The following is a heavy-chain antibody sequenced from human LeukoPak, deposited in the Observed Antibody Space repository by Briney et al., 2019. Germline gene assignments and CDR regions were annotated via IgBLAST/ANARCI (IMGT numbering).Heavy chain of an antibody. V-gene: IGHV3-23*01. CDR1: GFTYSSYS. CDR3: AKGGPSGYSYGLFDY. CDR2: ISASGSGT. J-gene: IGHJ4*02. D-gene: IGHD5-18*01. Sequence: PGGSLRLSCAASGFTYSSYSMSWVRQAPGKGLEWVSNISASGSGTYYVDSVKGRFTISRDNSKKTLSLQMNSLRAEDTAVYYCAKGGPSGYSYGLFDYWGQGTLVTVSS.